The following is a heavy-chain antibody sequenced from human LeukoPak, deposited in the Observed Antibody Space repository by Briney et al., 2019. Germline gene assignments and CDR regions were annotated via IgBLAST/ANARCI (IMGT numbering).Heavy chain of an antibody. Sequence: GGSQRLPCAASGFTFSSYAMNWGRQAPGKGLEWGSYISFDSLNIYYADSMKGRFTISRDNAKNSLYLQMNSLRAEDTAVYYCVPQRSYGGNPLDSWGQGTPVTVSS. CDR2: ISFDSLNI. D-gene: IGHD4-23*01. J-gene: IGHJ4*02. V-gene: IGHV3-48*01. CDR1: GFTFSSYA. CDR3: VPQRSYGGNPLDS.